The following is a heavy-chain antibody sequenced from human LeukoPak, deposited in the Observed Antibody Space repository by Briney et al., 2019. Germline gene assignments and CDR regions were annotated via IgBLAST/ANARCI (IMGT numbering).Heavy chain of an antibody. V-gene: IGHV3-23*01. J-gene: IGHJ4*02. CDR3: ATTKQARRYFDY. Sequence: GGSLRLSCVGSGFTFSNNPLSWVRQAPGKGLEWVSAISGSGGNTYYADSVRGRFTISRDNSENTLFLQMNTLRADDTAVYYCATTKQARRYFDYWGQGTLVTVSS. D-gene: IGHD1-1*01. CDR1: GFTFSNNP. CDR2: ISGSGGNT.